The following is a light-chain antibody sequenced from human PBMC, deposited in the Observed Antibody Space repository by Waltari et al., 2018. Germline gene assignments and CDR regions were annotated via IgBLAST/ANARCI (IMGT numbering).Light chain of an antibody. J-gene: IGLJ1*01. CDR1: SSDVGGSDY. CDR3: GSYTSSTTLA. Sequence: QSALTQPASVSGSPGQSITTPCTGTSSDVGGSDYVSGYQQHPGKAPKLILYDVSNRPLEVSHRFSGSKSGNTASLTISGLQADDEAEYYCGSYTSSTTLAFGTGTKVTVL. V-gene: IGLV2-14*03. CDR2: DVS.